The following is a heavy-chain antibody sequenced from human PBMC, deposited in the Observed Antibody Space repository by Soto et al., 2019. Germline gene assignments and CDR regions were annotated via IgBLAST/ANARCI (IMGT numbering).Heavy chain of an antibody. J-gene: IGHJ4*02. D-gene: IGHD3-22*01. CDR3: ARSPYSSGYYYAIDY. V-gene: IGHV1-46*01. CDR1: GGTFSSYT. Sequence: ASVKVSCKASGGTFSSYTFSWVRQAPGQGLEWMGLINPSGGSTTYAQKFQGRVTMTRDTSTSTVYMDLSSLRSEDSAVYYCARSPYSSGYYYAIDYWGQGTQVTVS. CDR2: INPSGGST.